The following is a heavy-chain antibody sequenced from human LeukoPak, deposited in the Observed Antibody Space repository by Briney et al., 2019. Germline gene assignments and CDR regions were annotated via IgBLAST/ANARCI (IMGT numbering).Heavy chain of an antibody. V-gene: IGHV3-30*18. D-gene: IGHD2-15*01. CDR2: ISYDGSNK. CDR1: GFTFSSYG. CDR3: AKMMGSGGIRYGNAFDI. J-gene: IGHJ3*02. Sequence: PGRSLRLSCAASGFTFSSYGMHWVRQAPGKGLEWVAVISYDGSNKYYADSVKGRFTISRDNSKNTLYLQMNSLRAEDTAVYYCAKMMGSGGIRYGNAFDIWGQGTMVTVSS.